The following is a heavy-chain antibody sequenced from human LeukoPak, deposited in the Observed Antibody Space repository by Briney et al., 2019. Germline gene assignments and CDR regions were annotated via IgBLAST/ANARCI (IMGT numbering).Heavy chain of an antibody. Sequence: PETLSLTCSVSGDSIFNSNSYWSWMRQPAGKGLEWIGHIFSRGNTNYNPSLKSRVTISVDMSKNQFSLILSSVTAADTAVYYCARDRDMGGGNYFRVFYFDSWGQGTLVTVSS. CDR1: GDSIFNSNSY. J-gene: IGHJ4*02. V-gene: IGHV4-61*09. CDR3: ARDRDMGGGNYFRVFYFDS. CDR2: IFSRGNT. D-gene: IGHD3-16*01.